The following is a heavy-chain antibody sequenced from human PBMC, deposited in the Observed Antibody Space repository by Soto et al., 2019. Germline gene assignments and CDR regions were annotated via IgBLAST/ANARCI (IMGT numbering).Heavy chain of an antibody. V-gene: IGHV3-23*01. CDR2: ISGSGGST. CDR1: GFTVSSYA. J-gene: IGHJ5*02. Sequence: GGSLRLSCAASGFTVSSYAMSWVRQAPGKGLEWVSAISGSGGSTYYADSVKGRFTISRDNSKNTLYLQMNSLRAEDTAVYYCAKDFCSTSCYWFDPWGQGTLVTVSS. CDR3: AKDFCSTSCYWFDP. D-gene: IGHD2-2*01.